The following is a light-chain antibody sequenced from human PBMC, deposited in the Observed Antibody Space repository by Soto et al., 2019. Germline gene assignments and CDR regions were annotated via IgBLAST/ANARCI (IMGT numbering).Light chain of an antibody. CDR1: QSISSY. J-gene: IGKJ4*01. CDR3: QQSSSNPLT. V-gene: IGKV1-39*01. Sequence: DIQMTQSPSSLSASVGERVTITCRASQSISSYLNWYQQKPGKAPTLLIYSASSLPSGVPSRFSGSGSGTDFTLIISSLHPEDFATYYCQQSSSNPLTFGGGTRVE. CDR2: SAS.